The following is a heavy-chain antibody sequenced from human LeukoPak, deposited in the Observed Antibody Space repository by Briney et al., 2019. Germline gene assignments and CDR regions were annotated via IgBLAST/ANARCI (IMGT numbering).Heavy chain of an antibody. CDR3: ATGEDRAKAHS. CDR1: GGSLSDFY. J-gene: IGHJ4*02. CDR2: VSQGEGT. V-gene: IGHV4-34*01. Sequence: SETPSLTCAVYGGSLSDFYWSWIRQRPGKGLEWIGEVSQGEGTKYNPSLKSRVTISEDTSKNQISLNLKSVTAADTAVYYCATGEDRAKAHSWGQGTLVTVSS. D-gene: IGHD1-14*01.